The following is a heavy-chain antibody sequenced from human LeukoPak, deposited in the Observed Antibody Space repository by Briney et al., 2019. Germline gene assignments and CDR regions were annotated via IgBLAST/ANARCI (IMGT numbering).Heavy chain of an antibody. CDR1: GFTFSTYM. D-gene: IGHD1-1*01. J-gene: IGHJ4*02. V-gene: IGHV3-48*01. CDR3: VRELAY. Sequence: PGGSLRLSCAASGFTFSTYMMNWVRQAPGKRLEWLSYISSDSGAIYYADSVQGRFTISRDNAQKSLYLQMNSLRVEDTAVYYCVRELAYWGQGALVTVSS. CDR2: ISSDSGAI.